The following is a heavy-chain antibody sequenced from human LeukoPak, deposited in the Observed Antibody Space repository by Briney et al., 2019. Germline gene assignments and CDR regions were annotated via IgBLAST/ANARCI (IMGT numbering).Heavy chain of an antibody. V-gene: IGHV4-39*07. Sequence: SETLSLTCTVSGGSIRSSSYYWGWIRQPPGKGLEWIGEINHSGSTNYNPSLKSRVTISVDTSTNQFSLKLSSVTAADTAVYYCASTHYYDSSGYDYWGQGTLVTVSS. J-gene: IGHJ4*02. D-gene: IGHD3-22*01. CDR3: ASTHYYDSSGYDY. CDR2: INHSGST. CDR1: GGSIRSSSYY.